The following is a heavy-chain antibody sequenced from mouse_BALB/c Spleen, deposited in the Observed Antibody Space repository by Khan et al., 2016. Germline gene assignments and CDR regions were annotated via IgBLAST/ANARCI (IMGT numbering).Heavy chain of an antibody. V-gene: IGHV4-1*02. CDR3: ARHDYYAMDY. Sequence: EVKRLESGGGLVQPGGSLKLSCAASGFDFSIYWMSWVRQAQGKGLEWIGEINPERSTIKYTPSLKDKFIISRDNAKNTLYLQLSKVRSEDTALYYCARHDYYAMDYWGQGTSVTVSS. CDR2: INPERSTI. J-gene: IGHJ4*01. CDR1: GFDFSIYW.